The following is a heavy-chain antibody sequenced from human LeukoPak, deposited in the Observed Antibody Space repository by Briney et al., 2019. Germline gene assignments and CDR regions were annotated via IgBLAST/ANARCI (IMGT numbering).Heavy chain of an antibody. V-gene: IGHV3-48*03. D-gene: IGHD5-18*01. CDR3: ARVTSYSYGYFDC. CDR2: ISSSGSTR. Sequence: GGSLRLSCAASGFTFSSYEMNWVRQAPGKGLEWVSYISSSGSTRYYADSVKGRFTISRDNAKNSLYLQMNSLRAEDTAVYYCARVTSYSYGYFDCWGQGTLVTVSS. CDR1: GFTFSSYE. J-gene: IGHJ4*02.